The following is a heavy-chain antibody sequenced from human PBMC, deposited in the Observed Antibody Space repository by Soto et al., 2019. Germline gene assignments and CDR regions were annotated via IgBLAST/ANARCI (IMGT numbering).Heavy chain of an antibody. Sequence: QVQLQESGPGLVKPSQTLSLTCTVSGGSISSDDYYWSWIRQPPGKGLEWIGYIYYSGRTSYNPSLSGRLTISKDTSKNQFSLRLNSVTAADTAVYYCARDRSNSPDYFDYWGQGTLVTVSS. CDR3: ARDRSNSPDYFDY. V-gene: IGHV4-30-4*01. CDR1: GGSISSDDYY. CDR2: IYYSGRT. J-gene: IGHJ4*02. D-gene: IGHD6-6*01.